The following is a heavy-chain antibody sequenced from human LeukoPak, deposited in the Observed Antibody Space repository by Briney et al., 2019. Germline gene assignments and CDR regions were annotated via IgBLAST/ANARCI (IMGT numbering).Heavy chain of an antibody. Sequence: GGSLRLSCAASGFTFSSYAMSWVRQAPGKGLEWVSGISWNSGSMDYGDSVKGRFSISRDNARNILYLQMNSLRPEDTALYYCAKDIFSPDLAHSYGYDWGQGTLVSVSS. D-gene: IGHD5-18*01. CDR3: AKDIFSPDLAHSYGYD. V-gene: IGHV3-9*01. CDR2: ISWNSGSM. CDR1: GFTFSSYA. J-gene: IGHJ4*02.